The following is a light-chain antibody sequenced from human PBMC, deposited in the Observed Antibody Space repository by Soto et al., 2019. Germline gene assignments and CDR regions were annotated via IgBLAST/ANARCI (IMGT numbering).Light chain of an antibody. V-gene: IGKV4-1*01. CDR3: QQYESTPPT. Sequence: DIVMTQSPDSLAVSLGERVTINCKSSQSVLYSSNNKNYLAWYQQRPGQPPKLLIYWASTRESGVPDRFSGSGSGTDFTLTITSLQAEDVAVYCCQQYESTPPTFGQGTKWEIK. CDR2: WAS. CDR1: QSVLYSSNNKNY. J-gene: IGKJ2*01.